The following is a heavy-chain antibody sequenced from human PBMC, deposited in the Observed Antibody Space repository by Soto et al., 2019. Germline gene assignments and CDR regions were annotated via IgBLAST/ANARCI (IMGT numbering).Heavy chain of an antibody. D-gene: IGHD5-12*01. V-gene: IGHV4-59*01. CDR3: ARGDIVATIHYFDY. Sequence: QVQLQESGPGLVKPSETLSLTCTVSGGSISSYYWSWIRQPPGKGLEWIGYIYYSGSTNYNPSLKSRVTISVATSKNQFSLKLSSVTAADTAVYYCARGDIVATIHYFDYWGQGTLVTVSS. CDR2: IYYSGST. J-gene: IGHJ4*02. CDR1: GGSISSYY.